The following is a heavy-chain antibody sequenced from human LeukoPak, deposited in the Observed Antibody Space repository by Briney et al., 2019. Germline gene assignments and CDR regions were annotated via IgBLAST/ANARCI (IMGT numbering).Heavy chain of an antibody. CDR1: GFTFSSYG. Sequence: GGSLRLSCAASGFTFSSYGMNWVRQAPGKGLEWVSYISSGGSTIYYADSVKGRFTVSRGNAENSLYLQMDSLKDEDTAIYYCARLISGYDSYWGQGTLVTVSS. CDR3: ARLISGYDSY. V-gene: IGHV3-48*02. J-gene: IGHJ4*02. CDR2: ISSGGSTI. D-gene: IGHD5-12*01.